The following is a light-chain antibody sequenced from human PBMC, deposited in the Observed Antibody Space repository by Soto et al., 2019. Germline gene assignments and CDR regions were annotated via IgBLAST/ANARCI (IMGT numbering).Light chain of an antibody. CDR3: QQYTDWPLT. CDR1: QSVTSNY. J-gene: IGKJ1*01. V-gene: IGKV3-20*01. Sequence: EVVMTQSPATLSVSPGERATLSCRASQSVTSNYLAWYQQKPGQAPRLLIYGISTRATGVPDRFSGSGSGTDFTLTISRLEPEDFAVYYCQQYTDWPLTFGQ. CDR2: GIS.